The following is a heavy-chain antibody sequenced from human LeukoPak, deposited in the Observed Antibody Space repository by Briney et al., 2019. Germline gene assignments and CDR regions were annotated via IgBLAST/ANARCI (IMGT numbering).Heavy chain of an antibody. V-gene: IGHV4-59*01. Sequence: SETLSLTCTVSGDSTNNYYWTWIRQSPVKGLEWIGCISYSGDTYYNPSVESRVTMSLDTPKKQFSLKLTSVTAADTAVYYCARDQNPTKWGPGTLVTVSS. D-gene: IGHD1-14*01. CDR3: ARDQNPTK. J-gene: IGHJ4*02. CDR2: ISYSGDT. CDR1: GDSTNNYY.